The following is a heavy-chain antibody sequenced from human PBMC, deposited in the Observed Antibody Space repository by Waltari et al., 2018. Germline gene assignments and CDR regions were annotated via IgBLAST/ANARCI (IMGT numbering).Heavy chain of an antibody. D-gene: IGHD2-2*01. Sequence: EVQLLESGGGLVQPGGSLRLSCAASGFTFRSYDMGWVRQAPGKGVEWVSVIGSSGRNTDDADSVKGRFTISRDESKNTLYLQMNSLRAEDTAVYYCAKGPAARTNWFDPWGQGTLVTVSS. CDR1: GFTFRSYD. V-gene: IGHV3-23*01. CDR3: AKGPAARTNWFDP. J-gene: IGHJ5*02. CDR2: IGSSGRNT.